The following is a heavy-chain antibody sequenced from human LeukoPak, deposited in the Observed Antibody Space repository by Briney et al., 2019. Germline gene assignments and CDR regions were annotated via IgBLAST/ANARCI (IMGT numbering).Heavy chain of an antibody. CDR3: ATYVDTVRYDAFDV. CDR1: GFTVSSNY. Sequence: PGGSLRLSCAASGFTVSSNYMSWVRQAPGKGLEGVSVIYSGGGTYYADSVKGRFTISRDNARNTLFLQMNSLRTEDAAVYYCATYVDTVRYDAFDVWGQGTMVTVSS. CDR2: IYSGGGT. J-gene: IGHJ3*01. D-gene: IGHD5-18*01. V-gene: IGHV3-53*01.